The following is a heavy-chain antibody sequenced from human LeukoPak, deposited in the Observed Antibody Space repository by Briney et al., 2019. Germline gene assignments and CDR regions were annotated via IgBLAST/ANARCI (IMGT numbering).Heavy chain of an antibody. V-gene: IGHV4-4*07. CDR2: IYTSGST. J-gene: IGHJ5*02. D-gene: IGHD6-13*01. CDR3: ARVTAAGTSVVFDP. CDR1: GASISSYY. Sequence: SETLSLTCTVSGASISSYYWRWIRQAAGKGLEWIGRIYTSGSTNYNPSLKSRVTMSVDTSKNQFSLNLNSVTAADTAVYYCARVTAAGTSVVFDPWGQGTLVTVSS.